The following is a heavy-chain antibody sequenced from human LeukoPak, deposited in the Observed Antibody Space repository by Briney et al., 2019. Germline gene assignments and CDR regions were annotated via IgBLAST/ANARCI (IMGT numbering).Heavy chain of an antibody. CDR1: GYSFTSYW. Sequence: GASLQISCMGSGYSFTSYWIGWARQMPGKGLEWMGIIYPGDSDTRHSPSFQGQVTISADKSISTAYLQWSSLKASDTAMYYCARRRYYYDTPDAFDIWGQGTMVTVSS. CDR2: IYPGDSDT. J-gene: IGHJ3*02. CDR3: ARRRYYYDTPDAFDI. D-gene: IGHD3-22*01. V-gene: IGHV5-51*01.